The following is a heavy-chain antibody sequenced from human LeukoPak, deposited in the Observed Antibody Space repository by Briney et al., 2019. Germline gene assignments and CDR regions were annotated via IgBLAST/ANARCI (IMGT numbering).Heavy chain of an antibody. CDR1: GFTFSSYA. CDR2: VSGSGGST. J-gene: IGHJ4*02. V-gene: IGHV3-23*01. CDR3: AKDLDIVATITGN. Sequence: PVGSLRLSCAASGFTFSSYAMSWVRQAPGKGLEWVSGVSGSGGSTYYADSVKGRFTISRDNSKNTLYLQMNSLRAEDTAVYYCAKDLDIVATITGNWGQGTLVTVSS. D-gene: IGHD5-12*01.